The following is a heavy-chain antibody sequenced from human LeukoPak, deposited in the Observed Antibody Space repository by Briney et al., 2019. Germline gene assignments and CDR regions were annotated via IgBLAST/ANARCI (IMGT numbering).Heavy chain of an antibody. CDR2: IYPGDSDT. D-gene: IGHD3-10*01. Sequence: PGESLKISCKGSGYSFTSYWIGWLRQMPGKRLEWMRIIYPGDSDTRYSPSFQGQVTISADKSISTAYLQWSSLKASDTAMYYCARHGKGSYYGSGSYPNYWGQGTLVTVSS. V-gene: IGHV5-51*01. CDR1: GYSFTSYW. J-gene: IGHJ4*02. CDR3: ARHGKGSYYGSGSYPNY.